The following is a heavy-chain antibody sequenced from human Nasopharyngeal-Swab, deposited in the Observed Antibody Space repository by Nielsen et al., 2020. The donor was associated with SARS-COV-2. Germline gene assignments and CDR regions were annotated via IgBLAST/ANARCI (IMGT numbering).Heavy chain of an antibody. CDR3: ARLNGIAAAGTGWFDP. D-gene: IGHD6-13*01. CDR1: GGSISSGGYY. CDR2: IYYSGST. J-gene: IGHJ5*02. Sequence: TLSLTCTVSGGSISSGGYYWSWIRQHPGKGLEWIGYIYYSGSTYYNPSLKSRVTISVGTSKNQFSLKLSSVTAADTAVYYCARLNGIAAAGTGWFDPWGQGTLGTVSS. V-gene: IGHV4-31*03.